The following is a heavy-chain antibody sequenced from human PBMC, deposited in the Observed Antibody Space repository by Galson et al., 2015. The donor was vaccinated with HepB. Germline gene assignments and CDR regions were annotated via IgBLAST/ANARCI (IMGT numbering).Heavy chain of an antibody. V-gene: IGHV3-49*04. J-gene: IGHJ6*02. D-gene: IGHD2-15*01. Sequence: SLRLSCAASGFTFGDYAMSWVRQAPGKGLEWVGFIRSKAYGGTTEYAASVKGRFTISRDDSKSIAYLQMNSLKTEDTAVYYCTRLMVVVSYYYYGMDVWGQGTTVTVSS. CDR1: GFTFGDYA. CDR2: IRSKAYGGTT. CDR3: TRLMVVVSYYYYGMDV.